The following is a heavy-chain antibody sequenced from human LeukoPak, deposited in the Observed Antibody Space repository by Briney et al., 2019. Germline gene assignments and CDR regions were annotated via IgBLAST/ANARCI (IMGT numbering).Heavy chain of an antibody. V-gene: IGHV4-38-2*02. CDR1: GYSISGGYY. CDR2: IYHSGST. J-gene: IGHJ4*02. D-gene: IGHD2-2*01. Sequence: PSETLSLTCTVSGYSISGGYYWGWIRQPPGKGLEWIGSIYHSGSTYYNPSLKSRVTISVDTSKNQFSLKLSSVTAADTAVYYCASRPVIVVVPAARDFDYWGQGTLVTVSS. CDR3: ASRPVIVVVPAARDFDY.